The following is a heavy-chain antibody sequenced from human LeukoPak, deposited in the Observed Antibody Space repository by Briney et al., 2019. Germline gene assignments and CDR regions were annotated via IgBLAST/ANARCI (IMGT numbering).Heavy chain of an antibody. J-gene: IGHJ4*02. CDR2: IKQDGSEK. Sequence: GGSLRLSCVVSGFHFGDVWMSWVRQAPGKGLEWVANIKQDGSEKYYVDSVKGRFTISRDNSKNTLYLQMNSLRAEDTAVYYCAKFGSVVIITEFDYWGQGTLVTVSS. CDR3: AKFGSVVIITEFDY. CDR1: GFHFGDVW. D-gene: IGHD3-10*01. V-gene: IGHV3-7*03.